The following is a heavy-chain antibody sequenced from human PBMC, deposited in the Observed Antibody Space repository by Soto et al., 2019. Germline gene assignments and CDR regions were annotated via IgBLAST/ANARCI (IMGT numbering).Heavy chain of an antibody. D-gene: IGHD6-13*01. CDR2: IIPIFGTA. Sequence: SVKVSCKASGGTFSSYAISWVRQAPGQGLEWMGGIIPIFGTANYAQKFQGRVTITADESTSTAYMELSSLRSEDTAVYYCARDLYIGQGAAAGTDYYYYGMDVWGQGTTVTVSS. V-gene: IGHV1-69*13. J-gene: IGHJ6*02. CDR3: ARDLYIGQGAAAGTDYYYYGMDV. CDR1: GGTFSSYA.